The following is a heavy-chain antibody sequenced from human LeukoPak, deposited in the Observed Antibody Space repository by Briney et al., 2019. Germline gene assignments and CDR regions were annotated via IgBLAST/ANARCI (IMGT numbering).Heavy chain of an antibody. D-gene: IGHD2-15*01. CDR2: IIPIFGTA. V-gene: IGHV1-69*13. J-gene: IGHJ6*02. Sequence: ASVKVSCKASGYTFTSYGISWVRQAPGQGLEWMGGIIPIFGTANYAQKFQGRVTITADESTSTAYMELSSLRSEDTAVYYCARDVVVAATVYYGMDVWGQGTTVTVSS. CDR1: GYTFTSYG. CDR3: ARDVVVAATVYYGMDV.